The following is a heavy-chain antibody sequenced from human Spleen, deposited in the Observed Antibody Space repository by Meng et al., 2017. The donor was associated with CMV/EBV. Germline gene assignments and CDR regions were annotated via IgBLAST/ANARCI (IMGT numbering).Heavy chain of an antibody. CDR2: INSDGSST. Sequence: GESLKISCAASGFTFSSYWMHWVRQAPGKGLVWVSRINSDGSSTSYADSVKGRFTISRDNAKNTLNLQMNSLRAEDTAVYYCARCYGVFDGMDVWGQGTTVTVSS. D-gene: IGHD2-8*01. CDR3: ARCYGVFDGMDV. CDR1: GFTFSSYW. J-gene: IGHJ6*02. V-gene: IGHV3-74*01.